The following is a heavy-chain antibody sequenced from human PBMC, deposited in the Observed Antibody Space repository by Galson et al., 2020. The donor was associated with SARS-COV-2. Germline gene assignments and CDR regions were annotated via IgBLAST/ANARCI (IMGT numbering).Heavy chain of an antibody. CDR3: ARDRWGQQAGIGMDV. V-gene: IGHV1-2*02. Sequence: ASVKVSCKASGYTFTDYYMHWVRQAPGQGLEWMGWINPKSGGTNYAQKFQGRVTMTRDTSISTAYMELRRLTSDDTAVYYCARDRWGQQAGIGMDVWGDGITVTVSS. CDR2: INPKSGGT. CDR1: GYTFTDYY. J-gene: IGHJ6*04. D-gene: IGHD3-16*01.